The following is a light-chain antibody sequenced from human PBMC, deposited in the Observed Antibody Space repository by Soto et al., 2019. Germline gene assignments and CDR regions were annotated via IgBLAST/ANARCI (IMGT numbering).Light chain of an antibody. CDR1: SSDVGSYNL. CDR2: EGS. J-gene: IGLJ2*01. Sequence: QSALTQPASVSGSPGQSITISCTGTSSDVGSYNLVSWYQQHPGKAPKLMIYEGSKRPSGVSNRFSGSKSGNTASLTISGLQAEDEADYDCGSYAGSRDVVFGGGTKLTVL. CDR3: GSYAGSRDVV. V-gene: IGLV2-23*01.